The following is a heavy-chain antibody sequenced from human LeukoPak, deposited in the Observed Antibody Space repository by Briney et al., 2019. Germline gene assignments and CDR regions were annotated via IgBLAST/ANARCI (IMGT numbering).Heavy chain of an antibody. CDR2: ISSSSVTI. D-gene: IGHD5-24*01. CDR1: EFTFGSYS. J-gene: IGHJ4*02. V-gene: IGHV3-48*01. CDR3: ARSGYNRFDY. Sequence: GGSLRLSCAASEFTFGSYSMNWVRQAPGKGLEWVSYISSSSVTIYYADSVKGRFTVSRDNAKNSLYLQMNSLRAEDTAVYYCARSGYNRFDYWGQGTLVTVSS.